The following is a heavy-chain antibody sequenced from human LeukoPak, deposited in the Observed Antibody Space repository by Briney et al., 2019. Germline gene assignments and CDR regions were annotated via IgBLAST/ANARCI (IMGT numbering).Heavy chain of an antibody. Sequence: GGSLRLSCAASGFTFSSYSMNWVRQAPGKGLEWVSHINIVNNAIYYSDSVKGRFTISRDNAKNSLYLQRNSLRAEDTAVYYCARDSGEGGTFDYWGQGTLVSVSS. J-gene: IGHJ4*02. V-gene: IGHV3-48*04. CDR2: INIVNNAI. D-gene: IGHD1-26*01. CDR1: GFTFSSYS. CDR3: ARDSGEGGTFDY.